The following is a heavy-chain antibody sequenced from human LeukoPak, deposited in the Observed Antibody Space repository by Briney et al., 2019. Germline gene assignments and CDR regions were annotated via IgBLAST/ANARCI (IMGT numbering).Heavy chain of an antibody. CDR2: IWYDGTNR. CDR1: GFTFSSYG. Sequence: GGSLRLSCVASGFTFSSYGMHWVRQAPGKGLEWVAVIWYDGTNRYYADSVKGRFTISRDSSRNTLYLQMNSLRAEDTAVYYCARAAYDNSGYLTLWGQGTLVTVSS. V-gene: IGHV3-33*01. CDR3: ARAAYDNSGYLTL. J-gene: IGHJ4*02. D-gene: IGHD3-22*01.